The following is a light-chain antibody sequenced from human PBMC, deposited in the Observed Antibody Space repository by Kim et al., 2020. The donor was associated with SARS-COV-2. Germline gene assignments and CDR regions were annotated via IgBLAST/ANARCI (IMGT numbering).Light chain of an antibody. J-gene: IGLJ2*01. CDR3: HAWDSSTVV. CDR1: KLVDKY. Sequence: ASPEQTASITCSGDKLVDKYACWYQQKAGQSPMLVIYQDSRRPSGIPERLTRSNSGNTATLTISGTQAMDEADYYCHAWDSSTVVFGGGTQLTVL. CDR2: QDS. V-gene: IGLV3-1*01.